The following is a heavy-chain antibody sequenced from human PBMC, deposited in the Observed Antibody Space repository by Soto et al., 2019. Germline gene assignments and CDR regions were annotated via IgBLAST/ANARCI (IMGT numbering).Heavy chain of an antibody. V-gene: IGHV3-23*01. J-gene: IGHJ6*02. CDR1: GLPVSINY. CDR2: ISGSGGST. CDR3: ARVVLDV. D-gene: IGHD3-16*02. Sequence: GGSLRLSCAASGLPVSINYMNWVRQAPGKGLEWVSAISGSGGSTYYADSVKGRFTISRDNSKNTLYLQMNSLRDEDTAVYYCARVVLDVWGQGTTVTVSS.